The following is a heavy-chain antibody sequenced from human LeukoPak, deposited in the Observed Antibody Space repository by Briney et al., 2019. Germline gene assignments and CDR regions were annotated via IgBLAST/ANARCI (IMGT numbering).Heavy chain of an antibody. V-gene: IGHV5-51*01. J-gene: IGHJ4*02. CDR2: IYPGDSDT. CDR1: GYSFTSYW. D-gene: IGHD3-22*01. CDR3: TRQGVYYSDSSAYYY. Sequence: GESLKISCKGSGYSFTSYWIGWVRQMPGKGLEWMGIIYPGDSDTRYSPSFQGQVTISADKSITTAYLQWNSLKASDTAKYYCTRQGVYYSDSSAYYYWGQGTLVTVSS.